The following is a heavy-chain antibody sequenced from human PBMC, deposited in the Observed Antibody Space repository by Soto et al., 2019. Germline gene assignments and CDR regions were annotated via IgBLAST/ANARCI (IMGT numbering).Heavy chain of an antibody. D-gene: IGHD3-16*02. CDR1: GFTFSSYG. Sequence: PGGSLILSCAASGFTFSSYGMHGVRQAPGKGLEWVAVISYDGSNKYYADSVKGRFTISRDNSKNTLYLQMNSLRAEDTAVYYCAKGLIMITFGGVIGHDAFDIWGQGTMVTVSS. CDR3: AKGLIMITFGGVIGHDAFDI. J-gene: IGHJ3*02. CDR2: ISYDGSNK. V-gene: IGHV3-30*18.